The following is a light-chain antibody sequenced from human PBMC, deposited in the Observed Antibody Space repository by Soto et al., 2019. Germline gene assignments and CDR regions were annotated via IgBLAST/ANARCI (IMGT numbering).Light chain of an antibody. Sequence: DIQMTQSPYSLSASVGDRVTITCRASQNIGRYLNWYQQKPGKAPKLLIYAGSTLQSGVPSRFSGSGSRTDFTLTISSLQPEDFASYTCQQSYSTPHTFGQGTKVEMK. CDR1: QNIGRY. V-gene: IGKV1-39*01. CDR3: QQSYSTPHT. CDR2: AGS. J-gene: IGKJ1*01.